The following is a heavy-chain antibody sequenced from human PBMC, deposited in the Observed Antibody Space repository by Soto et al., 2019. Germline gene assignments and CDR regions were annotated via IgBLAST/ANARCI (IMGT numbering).Heavy chain of an antibody. CDR2: ISDSGSTI. Sequence: QVQLVESGGGLAKPGGSLRLSCAASGFTSSDYYMSWIRQVPGKGLEWVSYISDSGSTIYHADSVRGRFTISRDNDKNSLYRQMNSLRAEDTGVYYCAGDRGSSWYGRGYHYYGMDVWGQGTSVTVSS. CDR3: AGDRGSSWYGRGYHYYGMDV. V-gene: IGHV3-11*01. CDR1: GFTSSDYY. D-gene: IGHD6-13*01. J-gene: IGHJ6*02.